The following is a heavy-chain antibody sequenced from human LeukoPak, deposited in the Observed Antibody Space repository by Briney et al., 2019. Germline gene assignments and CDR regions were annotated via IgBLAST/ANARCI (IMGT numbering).Heavy chain of an antibody. CDR3: ARLGVAGDPSSAEYFQH. CDR1: GGTFSSYA. D-gene: IGHD6-19*01. Sequence: ASVKVSCKASGGTFSSYAISWVRQAPGQGLDWMGWISLYNPKTSYAQKFQGRVTMTTDTSTSTAYTELRSLRSDDTAVYYCARLGVAGDPSSAEYFQHWGQGTLLTVSS. J-gene: IGHJ1*01. V-gene: IGHV1-18*01. CDR2: ISLYNPKT.